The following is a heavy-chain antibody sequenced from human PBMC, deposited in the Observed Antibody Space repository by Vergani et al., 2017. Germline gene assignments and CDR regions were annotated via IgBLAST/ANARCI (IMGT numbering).Heavy chain of an antibody. Sequence: EVQLVESGGGLVQPGGSLRLSCAASGFTVSSNYMSWVRQAPGKGLEWVSVIYSGGSTYYADSVKGRFTISRDNSKNTLYRQMNSLRAEDSAVYYCARDCGQSYYDILTGYYIGCGMDVWGQGTTVTVSS. D-gene: IGHD3-9*01. CDR1: GFTVSSNY. J-gene: IGHJ6*02. V-gene: IGHV3-66*02. CDR2: IYSGGST. CDR3: ARDCGQSYYDILTGYYIGCGMDV.